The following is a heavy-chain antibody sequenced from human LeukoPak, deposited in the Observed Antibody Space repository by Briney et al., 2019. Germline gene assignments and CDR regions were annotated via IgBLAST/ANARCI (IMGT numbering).Heavy chain of an antibody. CDR3: ARVSPFRMVVTAHDAFDI. D-gene: IGHD2-21*02. CDR2: INHSGST. J-gene: IGHJ3*02. CDR1: GGSFSGYY. Sequence: KASETLSLTCAVYGGSFSGYYWSWIRQPPGKGLEWIGEINHSGSTNYNPSLKSRVTISVDTSKNQFSLKLSSVTAADTAVYYCARVSPFRMVVTAHDAFDIWGQGTMVTVSS. V-gene: IGHV4-34*01.